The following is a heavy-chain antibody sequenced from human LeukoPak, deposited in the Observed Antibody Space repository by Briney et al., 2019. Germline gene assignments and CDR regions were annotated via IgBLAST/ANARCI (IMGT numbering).Heavy chain of an antibody. CDR3: ARVARGLLRYSDY. V-gene: IGHV4-59*08. D-gene: IGHD1-26*01. Sequence: PSETLSLTCTVSGGSISSYYWSWIRQPPGKGLEWIGYIYYSGSTYYNPSLKSRVTISVDTSKNQFSLKLSSVTAADTAVYYCARVARGLLRYSDYWGQGTLVTVSS. J-gene: IGHJ4*02. CDR2: IYYSGST. CDR1: GGSISSYY.